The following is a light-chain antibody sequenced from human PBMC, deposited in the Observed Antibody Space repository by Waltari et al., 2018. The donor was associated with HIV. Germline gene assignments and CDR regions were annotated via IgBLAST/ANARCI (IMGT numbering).Light chain of an antibody. J-gene: IGLJ3*02. CDR3: SSYTSSSTLRV. CDR2: EVS. CDR1: SSDVGGYNY. V-gene: IGLV2-14*01. Sequence: QSALTQPASVSGSPGQSITISCTATSSDVGGYNYVSWYQQHPGKAPKLMVYEVSNRPSGVSNRIAGARSGNTASLSISGGQAEDEADYYCSSYTSSSTLRVFGGGTKLTVL.